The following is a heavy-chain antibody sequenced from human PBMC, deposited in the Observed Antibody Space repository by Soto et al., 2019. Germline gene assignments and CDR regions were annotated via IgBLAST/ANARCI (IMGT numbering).Heavy chain of an antibody. V-gene: IGHV4-34*01. J-gene: IGHJ3*02. Sequence: GSLRLSCAASGFTFSSYSMNWVRQAPGKGLEWIGEINHSGSTNYKPSLKSRVSISADTSKKQFSLNLTSVTAADTAVYYCARGECSSNYCFTRWALDIWGQGTVVTVSS. CDR1: GFTFSSYS. CDR2: INHSGST. D-gene: IGHD2-2*01. CDR3: ARGECSSNYCFTRWALDI.